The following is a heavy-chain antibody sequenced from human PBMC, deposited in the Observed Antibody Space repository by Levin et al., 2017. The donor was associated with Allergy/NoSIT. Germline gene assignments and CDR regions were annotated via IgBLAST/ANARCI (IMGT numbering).Heavy chain of an antibody. Sequence: ASVKVSCKASGYTFTGYYMHWVRQAPGQGLEWMGRINPNSGGTNYAQKFQGRVTMTRDTSISTAYMELSRLRSDDTAVYYCARVWRSESGYYFDYWGQGTLVTVSS. V-gene: IGHV1-2*06. CDR3: ARVWRSESGYYFDY. J-gene: IGHJ4*02. CDR1: GYTFTGYY. CDR2: INPNSGGT.